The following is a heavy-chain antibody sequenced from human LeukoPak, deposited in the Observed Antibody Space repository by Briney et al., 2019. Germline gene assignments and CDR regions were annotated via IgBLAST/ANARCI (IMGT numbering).Heavy chain of an antibody. Sequence: PSETLSLTCTVSGGSISSGSYYWSWIRQPAGKGLEWIGRIYTSGSTNYNPSLKSRVTISVDTSKNQFSLKLSSVTAADTAVYYCARDIGGITGITDALDIWGQGTMVTVSS. CDR2: IYTSGST. D-gene: IGHD1-7*01. V-gene: IGHV4-61*02. J-gene: IGHJ3*02. CDR3: ARDIGGITGITDALDI. CDR1: GGSISSGSYY.